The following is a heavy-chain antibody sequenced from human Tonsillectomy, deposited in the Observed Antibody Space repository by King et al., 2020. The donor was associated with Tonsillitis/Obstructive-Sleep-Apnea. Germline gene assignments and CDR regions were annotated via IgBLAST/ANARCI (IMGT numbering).Heavy chain of an antibody. V-gene: IGHV3-48*03. CDR1: GFTLSSYE. J-gene: IGHJ4*02. CDR3: AGDRVSYDILTGYLYEGLDY. CDR2: ISTGGSTI. Sequence: VQLVESGGGLVQPGGSLRLSCAASGFTLSSYELNWVRQAPGKGLEWVSYISTGGSTIYYAESVKGRFTISRDNAKNSLYLQMNSLRAEDTAVYYCAGDRVSYDILTGYLYEGLDYWGQGTLVTVSS. D-gene: IGHD3-9*01.